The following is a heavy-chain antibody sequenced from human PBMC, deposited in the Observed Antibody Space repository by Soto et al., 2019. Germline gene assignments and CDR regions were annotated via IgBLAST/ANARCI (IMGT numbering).Heavy chain of an antibody. Sequence: QITLTESGPTLVTPTQTLTLTCSFSGFSLTTSGVAVGWFRQPPGKAPEWLSLIYWNDDKRYSPSLRSRLIVTGDSSKIQVVLTLADADTADSGTYYCAHRPTSTEDFYFDYWGQGTLVTVSS. V-gene: IGHV2-5*01. CDR1: GFSLTTSGVA. CDR2: IYWNDDK. CDR3: AHRPTSTEDFYFDY. J-gene: IGHJ4*02.